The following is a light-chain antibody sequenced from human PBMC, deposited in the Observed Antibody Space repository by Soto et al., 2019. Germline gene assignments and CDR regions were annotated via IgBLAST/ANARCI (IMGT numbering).Light chain of an antibody. CDR3: QSYDSSLSGAV. Sequence: QSVLTQPPSVSGAPGQRVTISCTGSSSNIGAGYDVHWYQKLPGTAPKLLIHGNSNRPSGVPDRFSGSKSGTSASLAITGLQAEDEADYYCQSYDSSLSGAVFGGGTQLTVL. V-gene: IGLV1-40*01. CDR1: SSNIGAGYD. J-gene: IGLJ7*01. CDR2: GNS.